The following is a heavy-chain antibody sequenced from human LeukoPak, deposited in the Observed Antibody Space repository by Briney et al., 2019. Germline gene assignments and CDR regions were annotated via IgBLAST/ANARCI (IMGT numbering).Heavy chain of an antibody. CDR1: GYTFTGYY. J-gene: IGHJ3*02. CDR2: INPNSGGT. Sequence: GASVKVSCKASGYTFTGYYMHWVRQAPGQGLEWMGWINPNSGGTNYAQKFQGGVTMTRDTSISTAYMELSRLRSDDTAVYYCARGITMIVVKDAFDIWGQGTMVTVSS. V-gene: IGHV1-2*02. CDR3: ARGITMIVVKDAFDI. D-gene: IGHD3-22*01.